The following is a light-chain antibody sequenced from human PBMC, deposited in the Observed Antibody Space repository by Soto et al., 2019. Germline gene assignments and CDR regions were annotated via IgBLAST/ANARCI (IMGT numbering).Light chain of an antibody. CDR1: QSVSSRY. V-gene: IGKV3-20*01. CDR3: RQYGPSPMYT. J-gene: IGKJ2*01. Sequence: DIVLTQSPGTLSLSPGDGFTLSCRASQSVSSRYFAWYQKKPGQAPSLLIYATSTRATGIPDRFSGSGSGTDITLTISRLEPEDFAVYYCRQYGPSPMYTFGQGTKLEIK. CDR2: ATS.